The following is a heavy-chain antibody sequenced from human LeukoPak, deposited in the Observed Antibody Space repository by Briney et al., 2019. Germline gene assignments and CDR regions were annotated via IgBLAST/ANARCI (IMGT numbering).Heavy chain of an antibody. CDR2: IIPILGTA. D-gene: IGHD5-18*01. V-gene: IGHV1-69*05. CDR3: ARDRGYSYGYSLNDFDY. Sequence: SVKVSCKASGGTFSSYAISWVRQAPGQGLEWMGGIIPILGTANYAQKFQGRVTITTDESTSTAYMELSSLRSEDTAVYYCARDRGYSYGYSLNDFDYWGQGTLVTVSS. J-gene: IGHJ4*02. CDR1: GGTFSSYA.